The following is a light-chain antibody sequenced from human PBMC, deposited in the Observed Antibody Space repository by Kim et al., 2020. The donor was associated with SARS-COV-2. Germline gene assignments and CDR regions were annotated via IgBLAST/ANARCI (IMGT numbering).Light chain of an antibody. Sequence: QSALTQPVSVAGSPGQSITISCTGTSSDVGVFNYVSWYQQYPGKAPKLMIYDVTERPSGVSNRFSGSKSGNTASLTISGLQPEDEADYYCSSFTSSSTWVFGGGTKLTVL. CDR2: DVT. V-gene: IGLV2-14*03. CDR3: SSFTSSSTWV. CDR1: SSDVGVFNY. J-gene: IGLJ3*02.